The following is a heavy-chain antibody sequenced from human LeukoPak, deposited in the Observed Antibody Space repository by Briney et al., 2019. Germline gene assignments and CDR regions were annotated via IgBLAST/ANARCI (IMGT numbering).Heavy chain of an antibody. CDR1: GFTVSSNC. V-gene: IGHV3-53*01. D-gene: IGHD4/OR15-4a*01. J-gene: IGHJ4*02. CDR2: IYSDNT. CDR3: ARRAGAYSHPYDY. Sequence: GGSLRLSCTVSGFTVSSNCMSWVRQAPGKGLEWVSFIYSDNTHYSDSVKGRFTISRDNSKNTLYLQMNSLRAEDTAVYYCARRAGAYSHPYDYWGQGTLVTVSS.